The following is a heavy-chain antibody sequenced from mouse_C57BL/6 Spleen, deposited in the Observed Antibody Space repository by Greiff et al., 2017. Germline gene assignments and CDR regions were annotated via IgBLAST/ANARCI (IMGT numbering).Heavy chain of an antibody. CDR2: IDPEDGET. J-gene: IGHJ2*01. V-gene: IGHV14-2*01. CDR3: ARQDYDVFYFDY. CDR1: GFNIKDYY. D-gene: IGHD2-4*01. Sequence: VQLQQSGAELVKPGASVKLSCTASGFNIKDYYMHWVKQRTEQGLEWIGRIDPEDGETKYAPNFQGKDTITADTSSNTAYLQLSSLTSEDSAVDYCARQDYDVFYFDYWGQGTTLTVSS.